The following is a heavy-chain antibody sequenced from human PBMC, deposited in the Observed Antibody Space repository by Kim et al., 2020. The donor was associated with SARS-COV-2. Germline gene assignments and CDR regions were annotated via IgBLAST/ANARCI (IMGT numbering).Heavy chain of an antibody. Sequence: GGSLRLACAGAPFTFNTYAMTWVRQAPGKGLDWVSTITVSGDTTYYAASVKGRFTVSRDSFKNILYLQMTKLRAEDTAIYYCTCLDRHSSEDSWGQGALV. D-gene: IGHD1-1*01. CDR3: TCLDRHSSEDS. J-gene: IGHJ4*02. CDR2: ITVSGDTT. V-gene: IGHV3-23*01. CDR1: PFTFNTYA.